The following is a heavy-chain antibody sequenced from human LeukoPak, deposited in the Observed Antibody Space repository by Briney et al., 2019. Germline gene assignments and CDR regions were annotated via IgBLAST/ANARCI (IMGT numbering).Heavy chain of an antibody. J-gene: IGHJ4*02. CDR1: GFTFSNAW. D-gene: IGHD6-19*01. Sequence: GGSLRLSCAASGFTFSNAWMSWVRQTPGKGLEWVTVISYDGTNKFYADSVKGRFTISRDNAKNSLYLQMNSLRAEDTAVYYCARGDKSSAWYFLDYWGQGTLVAVSS. CDR2: ISYDGTNK. V-gene: IGHV3-30*03. CDR3: ARGDKSSAWYFLDY.